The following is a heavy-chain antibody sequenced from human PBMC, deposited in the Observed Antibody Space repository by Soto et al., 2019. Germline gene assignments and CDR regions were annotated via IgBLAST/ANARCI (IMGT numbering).Heavy chain of an antibody. V-gene: IGHV5-51*01. CDR3: ARRPYLPRGGMDV. CDR2: IYPGGSDT. CDR1: GYSFTSYW. J-gene: IGHJ6*02. Sequence: GESLKISCKGSGYSFTSYWIGWVRQMPGKGLEWMGIIYPGGSDTRYSPSFQGQVTISADKSISTAYLQWSSLKASDTAMYYCARRPYLPRGGMDVWGQGTTVTVSS.